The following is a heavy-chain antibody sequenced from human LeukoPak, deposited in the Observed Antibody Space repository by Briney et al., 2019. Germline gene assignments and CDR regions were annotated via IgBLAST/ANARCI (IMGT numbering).Heavy chain of an antibody. D-gene: IGHD5-18*01. CDR3: ARDMLGYSYGSNWFDP. CDR2: ISSSSSTI. V-gene: IGHV3-48*04. CDR1: GFTFSSYS. Sequence: GGSLRLSCAASGFTFSSYSMNWVRQAPGKGLEWVPYISSSSSTIYYADSVKGRFTISRDNAKNSLYLQMNSLRAEDTAVYYCARDMLGYSYGSNWFDPWGQGTLVTVSS. J-gene: IGHJ5*02.